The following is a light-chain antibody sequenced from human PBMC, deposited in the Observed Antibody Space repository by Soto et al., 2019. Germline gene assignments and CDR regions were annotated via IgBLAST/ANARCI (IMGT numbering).Light chain of an antibody. CDR1: SSNIGSNT. CDR2: NNN. Sequence: QPVLTQPPSASGTPGQRVTISCSGSSSNIGSNTVNWYQQLPGTAPKLLIYNNNQRPSGVPDRFSGAKSGTSASLAISGLQSEDEADYYCAAWDDSLHGLVFGTGTKLTVL. V-gene: IGLV1-44*01. CDR3: AAWDDSLHGLV. J-gene: IGLJ1*01.